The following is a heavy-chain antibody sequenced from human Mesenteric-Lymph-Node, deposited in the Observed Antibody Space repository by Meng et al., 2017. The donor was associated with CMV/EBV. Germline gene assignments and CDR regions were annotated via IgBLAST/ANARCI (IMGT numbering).Heavy chain of an antibody. CDR3: ATFYSSSCFDH. D-gene: IGHD6-13*01. Sequence: GESLKISCAASGFIFSSYAMSWVRQAPGKGLEWVSTITDSGYNTYYADSVKVRFTISRDNSKNTLSLQINSPRAEDTAVYYCATFYSSSCFDHWGQGTLVTVSS. J-gene: IGHJ4*02. CDR2: ITDSGYNT. CDR1: GFIFSSYA. V-gene: IGHV3-23*01.